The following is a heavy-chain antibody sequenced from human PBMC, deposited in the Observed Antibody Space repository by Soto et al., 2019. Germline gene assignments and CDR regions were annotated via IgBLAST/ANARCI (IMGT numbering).Heavy chain of an antibody. Sequence: QVQLVQPGAEVKKPGASVKVSCKASGYTFTDYYMHWVRQAPGQGIEWMGWINPNSGATHYAQNFQGRISMTRDTSISTAYMEVSSLRFDDTAVFYCAREAAAFDYWGQGTLVTVSS. CDR2: INPNSGAT. CDR3: AREAAAFDY. CDR1: GYTFTDYY. V-gene: IGHV1-2*02. J-gene: IGHJ4*02. D-gene: IGHD2-2*01.